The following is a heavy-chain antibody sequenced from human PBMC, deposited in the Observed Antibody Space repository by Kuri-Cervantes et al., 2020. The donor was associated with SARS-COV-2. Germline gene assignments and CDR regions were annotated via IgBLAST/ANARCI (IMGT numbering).Heavy chain of an antibody. J-gene: IGHJ6*03. CDR1: GYIFTSYY. V-gene: IGHV1-46*01. CDR2: INPRGGST. Sequence: ASVKVSCKASGYIFTSYYMHWVRQAPGQGLEWMGIINPRGGSTSYAQKFQGRVTMTRDTSTSTVYMELSSLRSEDTAVYYCARGVQLWFQGNYYYYYMDVWGKGTTVTVSS. CDR3: ARGVQLWFQGNYYYYYMDV. D-gene: IGHD5-18*01.